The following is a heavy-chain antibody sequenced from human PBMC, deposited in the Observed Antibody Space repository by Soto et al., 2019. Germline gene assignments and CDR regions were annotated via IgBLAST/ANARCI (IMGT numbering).Heavy chain of an antibody. D-gene: IGHD1-26*01. Sequence: GESLKISCNGSGYSFTSYWISWVRQMPGKGLEWMGRIDPSDSYTNYSPSFQGHVTISADKSISTAYLQWSSLKASDTAMYYCARPPLSIMGYYYYRMDVWGQGTTAPVYS. J-gene: IGHJ6*02. V-gene: IGHV5-10-1*01. CDR3: ARPPLSIMGYYYYRMDV. CDR1: GYSFTSYW. CDR2: IDPSDSYT.